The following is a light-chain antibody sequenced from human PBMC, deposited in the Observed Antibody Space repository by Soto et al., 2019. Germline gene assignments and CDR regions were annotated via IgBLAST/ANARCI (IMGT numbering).Light chain of an antibody. Sequence: EFVLTQSPGTLSLSPGERVTLSCRASQTVRNNYLAWYQQKPGQAPRLLIYDASNRATGIPARFSGSGSGTDFTLPISSLEPEDFAVYYCQQRGNRPPWTFGQGTKVDIK. J-gene: IGKJ1*01. V-gene: IGKV3-11*01. CDR1: QTVRNNY. CDR3: QQRGNRPPWT. CDR2: DAS.